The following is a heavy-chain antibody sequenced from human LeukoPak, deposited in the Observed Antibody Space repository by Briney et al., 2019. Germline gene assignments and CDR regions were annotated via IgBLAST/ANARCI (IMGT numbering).Heavy chain of an antibody. CDR3: AKATRQNFDWLFLFDP. D-gene: IGHD3-9*01. CDR2: ISWNSGSI. Sequence: GRSLRLSCAASGFTFDDYAMHWVRQAPGKGLEWVSGISWNSGSIGYAESVKGRFTISRDKAKNSLYLQMNSLRAEDTALYYCAKATRQNFDWLFLFDPWGQGTLVTVSS. V-gene: IGHV3-9*01. J-gene: IGHJ5*02. CDR1: GFTFDDYA.